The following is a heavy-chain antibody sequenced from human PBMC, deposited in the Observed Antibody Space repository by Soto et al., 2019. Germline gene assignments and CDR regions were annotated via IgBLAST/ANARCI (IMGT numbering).Heavy chain of an antibody. J-gene: IGHJ4*02. V-gene: IGHV1-69*13. CDR1: GYTLTELS. CDR3: ARDGTLYDSSGYYYLY. CDR2: IIPMFGTA. Sequence: SVKVSCKVSGYTLTELSMHWVRQAPGQGLEWMGGIIPMFGTANYAQKFQGRVTITADESTNTGYMELRSLISEDTAVYYCARDGTLYDSSGYYYLYWGQGTLVTVSS. D-gene: IGHD3-22*01.